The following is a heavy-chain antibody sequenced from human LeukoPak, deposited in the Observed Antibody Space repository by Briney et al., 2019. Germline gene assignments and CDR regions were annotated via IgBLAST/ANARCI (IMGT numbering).Heavy chain of an antibody. CDR1: GFTFSSYW. CDR2: INQDGSEI. CDR3: ASRVWVGTTFHFYYYMDV. J-gene: IGHJ6*03. V-gene: IGHV3-7*01. D-gene: IGHD1-26*01. Sequence: GGSLRLSCAASGFTFSSYWMTWVRQAPGKGLEWVANINQDGSEIYYMDSVKGRFAISRNNAKNSLYLQINNLRAEDTAVYYCASRVWVGTTFHFYYYMDVWGKGTTVTVSS.